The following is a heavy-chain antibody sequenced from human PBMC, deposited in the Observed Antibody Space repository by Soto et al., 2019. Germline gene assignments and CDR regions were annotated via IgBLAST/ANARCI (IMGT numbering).Heavy chain of an antibody. D-gene: IGHD4-4*01. CDR3: ATDFRRYSSSYMDV. J-gene: IGHJ6*03. CDR1: GFTFDDYA. CDR2: ISWNSGSI. V-gene: IGHV3-9*01. Sequence: EVQLVESGGGLVQPGRSLRLSCAASGFTFDDYAMHWVRQAPGKGLEWVSGISWNSGSIGYADSVKGRFTISRDNAKNSLYLQMNSLRAEDTALYYCATDFRRYSSSYMDVWGKGTTVTVAS.